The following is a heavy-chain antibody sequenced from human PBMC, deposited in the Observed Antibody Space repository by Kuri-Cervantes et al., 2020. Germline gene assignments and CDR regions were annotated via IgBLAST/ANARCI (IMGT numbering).Heavy chain of an antibody. CDR2: IFQSGST. Sequence: ESLKISCAVSGLTFSKAWMSWVRQPPGKGLEWIGEIFQSGSTNYNPSLKSRVTISMDTSQSQFSLKVNSVTAADTAVYYCARGQGAILALLDIWGQGTTVTVSS. V-gene: IGHV4/OR15-8*01. J-gene: IGHJ6*02. D-gene: IGHD3-3*01. CDR3: ARGQGAILALLDI. CDR1: GLTFSKAW.